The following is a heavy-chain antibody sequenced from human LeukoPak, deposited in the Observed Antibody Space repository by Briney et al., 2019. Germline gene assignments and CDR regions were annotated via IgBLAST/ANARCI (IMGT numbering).Heavy chain of an antibody. V-gene: IGHV3-9*03. CDR1: GFTFDDYA. CDR3: AKDMSGYYDSSGFDY. J-gene: IGHJ4*02. Sequence: PGGSLRLSCAASGFTFDDYAMHWVRQAPGKGLEWVSGISWNSGSIGYADSVKGRFTISRDNAKNSLYLQMNSLRAEDMALYYCAKDMSGYYDSSGFDYWGQGTLVTVSS. D-gene: IGHD3-22*01. CDR2: ISWNSGSI.